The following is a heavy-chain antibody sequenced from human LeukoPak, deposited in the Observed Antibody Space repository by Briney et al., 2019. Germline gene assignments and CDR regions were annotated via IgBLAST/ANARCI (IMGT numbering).Heavy chain of an antibody. CDR1: GFTFDDYA. CDR2: ISWNSGSI. J-gene: IGHJ3*02. V-gene: IGHV3-9*01. D-gene: IGHD6-13*01. CDR3: AKDSTLGSSWYDAFDI. Sequence: GGSLRPSCAASGFTFDDYAMHWVRQAPGKGLEWVSGISWNSGSISYADSVKGRFTISRDNAKNSLYLQMNSLRAEDTALYYCAKDSTLGSSWYDAFDIWGQGTMVTVSS.